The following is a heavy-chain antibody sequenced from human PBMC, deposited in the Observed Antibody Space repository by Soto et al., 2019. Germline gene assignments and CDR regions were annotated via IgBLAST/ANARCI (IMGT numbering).Heavy chain of an antibody. CDR3: AKDGCSGGSCYFDY. CDR1: GFSFSTYW. J-gene: IGHJ4*02. Sequence: EVQLVESGGGLVQPGGSLRLSCAASGFSFSTYWMSWVRQAPGKGLEWVSAISGSGGSTYYADSVKGRFTISRDNSKNTLYLQMNSLRAEDTAVYYCAKDGCSGGSCYFDYWGQGTLVTVSS. D-gene: IGHD2-15*01. CDR2: ISGSGGST. V-gene: IGHV3-23*04.